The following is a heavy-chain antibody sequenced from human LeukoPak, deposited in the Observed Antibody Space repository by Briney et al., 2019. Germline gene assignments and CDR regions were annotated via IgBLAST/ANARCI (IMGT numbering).Heavy chain of an antibody. CDR3: AREGGSYCGGDCYPDAFDI. CDR1: GFTFSSYS. V-gene: IGHV3-21*01. CDR2: ISSSSSYI. J-gene: IGHJ3*02. D-gene: IGHD2-21*02. Sequence: GGSLRLSCAASGFTFSSYSMNWVRQAPGKGLEWVSSISSSSSYIYYADSVKGRFTISRDNAKNSLYLQMNSLRAEDTAVYYCAREGGSYCGGDCYPDAFDIWGQGTMVTVSS.